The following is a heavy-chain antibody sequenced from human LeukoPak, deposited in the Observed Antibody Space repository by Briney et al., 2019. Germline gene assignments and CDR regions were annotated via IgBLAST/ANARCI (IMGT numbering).Heavy chain of an antibody. J-gene: IGHJ4*02. CDR1: GYTFTSYY. CDR2: VNPSGGSA. D-gene: IGHD4-23*01. V-gene: IGHV1-46*01. CDR3: ARSTDYGGSFDY. Sequence: ASVKVSCKASGYTFTSYYMHWVRHAPGQGHEWMGVVNPSGGSASYAQKFQGRVTMTRDTSTNTVYMELSSLRSDDTAVYYCARSTDYGGSFDYWGQGTLVTVSS.